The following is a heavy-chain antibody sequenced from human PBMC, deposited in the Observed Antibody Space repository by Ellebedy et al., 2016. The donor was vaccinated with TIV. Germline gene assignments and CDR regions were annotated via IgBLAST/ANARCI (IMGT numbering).Heavy chain of an antibody. CDR2: SHSNGLT. V-gene: IGHV4-59*01. Sequence: MPSETLSLTCTVSGGSINGEYWGWIRQPPGKGLEWIGFSHSNGLTKYSASLKRRVTISVDAFKNHFSLRLTSVTAADAAVYYCARERGRDGGLDYWGRGKLVTVST. D-gene: IGHD5-24*01. CDR3: ARERGRDGGLDY. CDR1: GGSINGEY. J-gene: IGHJ4*02.